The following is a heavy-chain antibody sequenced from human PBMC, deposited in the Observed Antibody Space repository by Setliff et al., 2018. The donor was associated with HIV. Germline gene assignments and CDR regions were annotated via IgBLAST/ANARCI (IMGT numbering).Heavy chain of an antibody. CDR1: GFTFDTFH. D-gene: IGHD2-2*01. CDR3: TSGALLPTVDY. V-gene: IGHV3-48*03. CDR2: ISHSGGTI. Sequence: GGSLRLSCVTSGFTFDTFHMNWVRQAPGKGLEWVSYISHSGGTIKYADFVRGRFTISRDIAKSSLYLQMDSLSAEDTAVYYCTSGALLPTVDYWGRGTLVTVSS. J-gene: IGHJ4*02.